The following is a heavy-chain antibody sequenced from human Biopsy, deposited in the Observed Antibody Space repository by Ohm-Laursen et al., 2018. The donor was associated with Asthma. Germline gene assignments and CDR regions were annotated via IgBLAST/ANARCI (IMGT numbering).Heavy chain of an antibody. J-gene: IGHJ3*02. V-gene: IGHV4-59*01. CDR3: ARLWDYYDSRAPGGDAFDI. CDR2: SGNT. Sequence: TLSLTWSISGGSIKSSSWTWIRQPPGKGLEWIGYSGNTNYNPSLKSRVTISVDTSKNQVSLELRSVSSSDTAVYYCARLWDYYDSRAPGGDAFDIWGQGTMVSVSS. CDR1: GGSIKSSS. D-gene: IGHD3-22*01.